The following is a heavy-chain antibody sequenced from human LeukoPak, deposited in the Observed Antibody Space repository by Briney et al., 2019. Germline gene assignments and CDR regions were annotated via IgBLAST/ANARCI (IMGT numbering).Heavy chain of an antibody. D-gene: IGHD1-1*01. CDR3: ARDYNNYFDY. J-gene: IGHJ4*02. Sequence: EGSLILSCSASGFTFSDYYMIWIRQAPGEGLEWISYISSSGNTIYYADSVKGRFTISRDNAKNSLYLQMNSLRAEDTAVYYCARDYNNYFDYWGQGTLVTVSS. V-gene: IGHV3-11*01. CDR2: ISSSGNTI. CDR1: GFTFSDYY.